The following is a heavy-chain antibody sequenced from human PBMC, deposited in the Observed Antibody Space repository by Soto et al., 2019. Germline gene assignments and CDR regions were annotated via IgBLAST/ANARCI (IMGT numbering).Heavy chain of an antibody. V-gene: IGHV4-59*11. CDR1: GVAFSGHG. CDR3: ARLGWVGTSHYFDF. D-gene: IGHD3-10*01. CDR2: IYYSGSA. Sequence: SETMSLTWADAGVAFSGHGWSLIRTPHGKGLEWIGYIYYSGSANYKPSLRSRVTISVDSSKKQFSLNLSSVTAADTAVYYCARLGWVGTSHYFDFWCQGLLVTVAP. J-gene: IGHJ4*02.